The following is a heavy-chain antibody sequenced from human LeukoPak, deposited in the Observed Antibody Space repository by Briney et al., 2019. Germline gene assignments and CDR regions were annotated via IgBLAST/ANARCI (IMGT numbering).Heavy chain of an antibody. CDR2: IYYSGST. V-gene: IGHV4-39*07. J-gene: IGHJ4*02. CDR3: ARLYCSGGSCYSGIRTYFDY. D-gene: IGHD2-15*01. Sequence: SETLSLTCTVSGGSISSSNFYWGWIRQPPGKGLEWIGSIYYSGSTYYNPSLKSRVSISVDTSKNQFSLKLSSVTAADTAVYYCARLYCSGGSCYSGIRTYFDYWGQGTLVTVSS. CDR1: GGSISSSNFY.